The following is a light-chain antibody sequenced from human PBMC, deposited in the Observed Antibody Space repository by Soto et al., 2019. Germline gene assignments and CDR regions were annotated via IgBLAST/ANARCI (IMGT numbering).Light chain of an antibody. J-gene: IGLJ1*01. V-gene: IGLV2-8*01. CDR1: SSDVGAYNS. CDR2: EVS. Sequence: QSVLTQPPSASGSPGQSVTISCTGTSSDVGAYNSVSWYQQHPGKAPQLMIYEVSKRPSGVPDRFSGSKSGNTASLTVSGLQAEDEADYYCCSYVGNNIGVFGAGTKLTVL. CDR3: CSYVGNNIGV.